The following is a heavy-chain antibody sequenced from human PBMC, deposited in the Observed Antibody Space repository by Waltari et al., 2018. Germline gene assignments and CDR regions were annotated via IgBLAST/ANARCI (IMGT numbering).Heavy chain of an antibody. Sequence: QVQMVQSGAEVKKPGSSVEVSCKASGGTFSSYAISWVRQAPGQGLEWMEGISLIFGTANYAQKFQVRGTITADESTSTAYMELSSLRSEDTAVYYCAVRDYDILTGYEDYYGMDVWGQGTTVTVSS. CDR2: ISLIFGTA. CDR1: GGTFSSYA. D-gene: IGHD3-9*01. J-gene: IGHJ6*02. V-gene: IGHV1-69*12. CDR3: AVRDYDILTGYEDYYGMDV.